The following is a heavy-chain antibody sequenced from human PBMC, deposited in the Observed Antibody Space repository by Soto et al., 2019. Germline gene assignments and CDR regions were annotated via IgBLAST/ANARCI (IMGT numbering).Heavy chain of an antibody. CDR2: ISGSGFLT. Sequence: EMQLLESGGGLVQPVGSLRLSCVASGFPFSSYAMSCVRQTPGQGLVWVSGISGSGFLTYYADSVKGPFTLSRDHSNNTLSLQVNSMRVEDTAVYFCAKGGYYSVFDIWGQGTMVTVSA. D-gene: IGHD3-16*01. CDR1: GFPFSSYA. V-gene: IGHV3-23*01. CDR3: AKGGYYSVFDI. J-gene: IGHJ3*02.